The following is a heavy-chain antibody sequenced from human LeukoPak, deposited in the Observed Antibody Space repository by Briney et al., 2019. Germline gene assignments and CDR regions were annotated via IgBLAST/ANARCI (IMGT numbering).Heavy chain of an antibody. Sequence: GGSLRLSCAASGFIVSTYYMNWVRQAPGKGLEWVSVIYSGGSTNYADSVKGRFTISRDNSKNTLYLQMNSLRAEDTAVYYCARDPDVAVAGTPLFDYWGQGTLVTVSS. J-gene: IGHJ4*02. D-gene: IGHD6-19*01. CDR3: ARDPDVAVAGTPLFDY. CDR2: IYSGGST. CDR1: GFIVSTYY. V-gene: IGHV3-53*01.